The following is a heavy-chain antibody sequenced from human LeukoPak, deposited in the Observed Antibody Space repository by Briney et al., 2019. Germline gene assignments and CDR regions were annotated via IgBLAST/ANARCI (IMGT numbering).Heavy chain of an antibody. CDR3: ARTYYYDSSGYYWASYFDY. D-gene: IGHD3-22*01. CDR2: INHSGST. Sequence: SETLSLTCAVYGGSFSGYYWSWIRQPPGKGLEWIGEINHSGSTNYHPSLKSRVTISVDTSKNQFSLKLSSVTAADTAVYYCARTYYYDSSGYYWASYFDYWGQGTLVTVSS. V-gene: IGHV4-34*01. J-gene: IGHJ4*02. CDR1: GGSFSGYY.